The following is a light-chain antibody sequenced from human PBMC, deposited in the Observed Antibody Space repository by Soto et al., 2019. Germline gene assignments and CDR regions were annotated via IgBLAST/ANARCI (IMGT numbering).Light chain of an antibody. V-gene: IGKV3-11*01. CDR3: NQRQSWVRP. CDR1: QSVNPR. J-gene: IGKJ1*01. Sequence: IVLTQSPATLSSFPGDRGTLSCRARQSVNPRSAGYQHNTGKDARLIIYPASNRAAGGTVRLSGGRSVPDFTLPISYVEPQDVAVYYCNQRQSWVRPFGQGEKV. CDR2: PAS.